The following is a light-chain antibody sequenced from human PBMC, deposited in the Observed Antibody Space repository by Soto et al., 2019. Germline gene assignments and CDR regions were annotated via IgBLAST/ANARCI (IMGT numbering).Light chain of an antibody. V-gene: IGKV1-9*01. CDR2: DXS. CDR3: QQLKSYTRT. Sequence: IQLTRPASSRSAAIGDRGTITCRASQDIXSFLACYQQQPGKAPKLMIDDXSTLQSGGPSRLSGSGSGTDFTLPISSLQPEDFSNYFYQQLKSYTRTFGQGTRLEIK. CDR1: QDIXSF. J-gene: IGKJ5*01.